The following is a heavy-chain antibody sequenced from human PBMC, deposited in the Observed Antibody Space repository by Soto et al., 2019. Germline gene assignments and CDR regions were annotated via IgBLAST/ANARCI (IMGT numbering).Heavy chain of an antibody. V-gene: IGHV4-39*01. D-gene: IGHD3-22*01. CDR2: IYYSGST. CDR3: ARTYDGSGPNSGGYGFDI. J-gene: IGHJ3*02. CDR1: GGSISSRDYY. Sequence: PSETLSLTCTVSGGSISSRDYYWGWIRQPPGKGLEWIGSIYYSGSTYYNPSLKSRITISVDTSKNQFSLKLSSVTAADTAVYYCARTYDGSGPNSGGYGFDIWGQGTMVTVSS.